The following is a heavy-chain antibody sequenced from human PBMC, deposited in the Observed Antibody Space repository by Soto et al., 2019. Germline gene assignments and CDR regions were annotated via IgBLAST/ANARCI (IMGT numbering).Heavy chain of an antibody. D-gene: IGHD1-7*01. CDR2: ISWNSGTI. Sequence: EVHLVESGGGLVQPGRSLRLSCAASGFPFDDFAMHWVRQAPGKGLEWVSTISWNSGTIGYADSVKGRFTISRDNSKNSLYLQMNSLRADDTALYYCAKGVELDHMDVWGKGTTVTVSS. CDR1: GFPFDDFA. V-gene: IGHV3-9*01. J-gene: IGHJ6*03. CDR3: AKGVELDHMDV.